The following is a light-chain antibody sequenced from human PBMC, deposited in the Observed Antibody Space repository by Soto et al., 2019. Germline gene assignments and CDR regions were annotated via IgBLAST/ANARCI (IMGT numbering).Light chain of an antibody. Sequence: IQLTQSPSSLSSSVGDRVTISCRASQGIANFLAWYQKKPRKPPKLLIYAASTLHGGVPSRFSSSGSATDSTLTISSLQPEDFATYYCQQLNSFPITFGPGTKVDIK. CDR1: QGIANF. CDR2: AAS. J-gene: IGKJ3*01. CDR3: QQLNSFPIT. V-gene: IGKV1-9*01.